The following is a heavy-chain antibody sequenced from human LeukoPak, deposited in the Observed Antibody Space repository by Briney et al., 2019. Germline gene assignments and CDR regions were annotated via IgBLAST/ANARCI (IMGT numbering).Heavy chain of an antibody. CDR1: GGSISSHY. V-gene: IGHV4-59*08. D-gene: IGHD6-19*01. CDR3: ARSPSGGWYNWFDP. J-gene: IGHJ5*02. CDR2: IFYSGST. Sequence: SETLSLTCTVSGGSISSHYWSWIRQPPGKGLEWIGYIFYSGSTNYNPSLNSRVTISVDTSKNQFSLKLSFVTAADTAVYYCARSPSGGWYNWFDPWGQGTLVTVSS.